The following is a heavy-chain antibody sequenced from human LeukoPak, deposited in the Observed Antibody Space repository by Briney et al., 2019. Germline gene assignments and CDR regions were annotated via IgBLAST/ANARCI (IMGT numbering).Heavy chain of an antibody. J-gene: IGHJ6*02. CDR2: IYPGDSDT. CDR3: AGHKRCSGGSCYSSYYYGLDV. Sequence: GESLKISCKGSGYSFTSYWIGWVRQMPGKGLEWMGIIYPGDSDTRYSPSFQGQVTISADKSISTAYLQWSSLKASDTAMYYCAGHKRCSGGSCYSSYYYGLDVWGQGTTVTVSS. V-gene: IGHV5-51*01. D-gene: IGHD2-15*01. CDR1: GYSFTSYW.